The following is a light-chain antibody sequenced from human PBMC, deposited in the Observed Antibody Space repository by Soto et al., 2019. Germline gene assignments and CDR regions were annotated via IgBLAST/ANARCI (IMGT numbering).Light chain of an antibody. CDR2: AAS. J-gene: IGKJ1*01. Sequence: DIQMTQSPSSLSASVGDRVTITCRASQSISSYLNWYQQKRGKAPKIXIYAASSLQSGVPSRFSGSGSGTDFTLTISSLQPEDFATYYCQQSYSTPPTFGQGTKVDIK. CDR1: QSISSY. V-gene: IGKV1-39*01. CDR3: QQSYSTPPT.